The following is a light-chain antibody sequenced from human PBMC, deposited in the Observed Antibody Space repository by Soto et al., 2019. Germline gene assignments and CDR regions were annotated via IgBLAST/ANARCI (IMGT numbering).Light chain of an antibody. Sequence: EVVLTQSPATLSLSPGEIATLSCRASQSVSTYLAWYQQKPGQAPRLLIYDASNRATGIPARFSGSGSGTDFTLTISSLEPEDFAVYYCQQRSSWPPTITFGQGTRREI. CDR1: QSVSTY. CDR2: DAS. CDR3: QQRSSWPPTIT. V-gene: IGKV3-11*01. J-gene: IGKJ5*01.